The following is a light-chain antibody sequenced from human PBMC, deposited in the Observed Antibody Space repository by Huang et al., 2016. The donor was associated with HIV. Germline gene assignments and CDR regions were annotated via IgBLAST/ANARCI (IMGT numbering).Light chain of an antibody. J-gene: IGKJ5*01. CDR3: QQYSNWPPLT. V-gene: IGKV3-15*01. Sequence: EIMMTQSPATLSVSPGERVTLSCRASQGVASNLAWYQQKPGQAPRLLIYGASTRATCIPARFSGSGSGTEFTLTISSLQPEDFGVYYCQQYSNWPPLTFGQGTRLEIK. CDR2: GAS. CDR1: QGVASN.